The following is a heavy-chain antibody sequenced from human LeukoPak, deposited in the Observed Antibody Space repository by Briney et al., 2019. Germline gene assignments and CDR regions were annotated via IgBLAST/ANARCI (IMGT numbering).Heavy chain of an antibody. J-gene: IGHJ4*02. Sequence: ASVKVSFKASGYTFTGYSIHWVRQAPGQGLEWMGWINLKSGGTNYAQKFQARVTMTRETSISTAYMELSRLRSDDTAVCYCAREDSTGYSSLDYWGQGTLVTVSS. CDR1: GYTFTGYS. V-gene: IGHV1-2*02. D-gene: IGHD3-22*01. CDR2: INLKSGGT. CDR3: AREDSTGYSSLDY.